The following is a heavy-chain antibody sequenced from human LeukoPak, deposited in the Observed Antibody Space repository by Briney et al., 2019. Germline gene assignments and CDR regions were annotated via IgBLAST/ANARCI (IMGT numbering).Heavy chain of an antibody. J-gene: IGHJ4*02. CDR2: IYYSGST. CDR3: ARARSWGELDY. V-gene: IGHV4-59*01. CDR1: GDSISSYY. Sequence: SETLSLTCTVSGDSISSYYWSWIRQPPGKGLEWIGYIYYSGSTNYNPSLKSRVTISVDTSKNQFSLKLSSVTAADTAVYYCARARSWGELDYWGQGTLVTVSS. D-gene: IGHD6-13*01.